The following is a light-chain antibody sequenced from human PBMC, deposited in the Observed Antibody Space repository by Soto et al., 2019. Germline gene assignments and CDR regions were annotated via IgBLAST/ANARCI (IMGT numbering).Light chain of an antibody. Sequence: QSALTQPASVSGSPGQSIPISCTGTSSDVGGYNFVSWYQQHPGKAPKFIIYDVRNPPSGVSNRFSGSRSGNTASLTISGVQAEDEADYYCSSYTSSSTVIFGGGTKLTVL. CDR3: SSYTSSSTVI. CDR1: SSDVGGYNF. V-gene: IGLV2-14*03. CDR2: DVR. J-gene: IGLJ2*01.